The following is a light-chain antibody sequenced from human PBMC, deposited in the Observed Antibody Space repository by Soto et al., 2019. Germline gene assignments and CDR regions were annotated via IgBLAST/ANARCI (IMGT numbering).Light chain of an antibody. Sequence: QSVLTQPASVSGSPGQSITISCTGTSSDVGGYNYVSWHQHHPGKAPKLMIYDVSNRPSGVSNRFSGSKSGNTASLTISGLQAEDEADYYCSSYTTSSTWVFGGGTKLTV. CDR2: DVS. CDR3: SSYTTSSTWV. V-gene: IGLV2-14*03. J-gene: IGLJ3*02. CDR1: SSDVGGYNY.